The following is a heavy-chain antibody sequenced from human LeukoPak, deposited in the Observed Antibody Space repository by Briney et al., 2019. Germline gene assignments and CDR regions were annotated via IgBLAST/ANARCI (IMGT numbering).Heavy chain of an antibody. J-gene: IGHJ4*02. CDR1: GYTFTSYA. D-gene: IGHD1-1*01. CDR3: ARGRATTGTSPPRD. V-gene: IGHV7-4-1*02. Sequence: ASVKVSCKASGYTFTSYAMHWVRQAPGQGLEWMGWINTNTGNPTYAQGFTGRFVFSLDTSVSTAYLQISSLKAEDTAVYYCARGRATTGTSPPRDWGQGTLVTVSS. CDR2: INTNTGNP.